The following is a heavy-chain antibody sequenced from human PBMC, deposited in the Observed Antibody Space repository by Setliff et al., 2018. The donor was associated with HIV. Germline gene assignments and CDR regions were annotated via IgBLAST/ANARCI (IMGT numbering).Heavy chain of an antibody. CDR1: GGSFSGYY. J-gene: IGHJ5*02. CDR3: ATCRHRPSNWFDP. V-gene: IGHV4-34*01. CDR2: INHSGST. Sequence: PSETLSLTCAVYGGSFSGYYWSWIRQSPGKGLEWIGEINHSGSTNYNPSLKSRVSISVDRSGNQFSLRLTSVTAADTAVYYCATCRHRPSNWFDPWGQGTVVTVSS.